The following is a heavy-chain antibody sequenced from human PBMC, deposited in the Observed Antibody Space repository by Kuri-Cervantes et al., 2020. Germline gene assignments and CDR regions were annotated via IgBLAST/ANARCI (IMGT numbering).Heavy chain of an antibody. J-gene: IGHJ6*02. CDR1: GYSISSGYY. V-gene: IGHV4-38-2*02. Sequence: GSLRLSCTVSGYSISSGYYWGWIRQPPGKGLEWIGSIYYSGSTYYNPSLKSRVTISVDTSKNQFSLKLSSVTAADTAVYYCARESGGYDFYYYYGMDVWGQGTTVTVSS. CDR3: ARESGGYDFYYYYGMDV. D-gene: IGHD5-12*01. CDR2: IYYSGST.